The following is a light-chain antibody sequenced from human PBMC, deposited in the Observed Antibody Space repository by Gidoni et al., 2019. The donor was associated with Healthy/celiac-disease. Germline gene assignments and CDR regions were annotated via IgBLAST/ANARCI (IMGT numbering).Light chain of an antibody. CDR1: QSVSSSY. CDR2: GAS. V-gene: IGKV3-20*01. J-gene: IGKJ2*01. Sequence: EIVLTQSPGTLSLSPGESATLPCRASQSVSSSYLAWYQQKPGQAPRLLIYGASSRATGIPDRVSGSGSGTDFTLTSSRLEPEDFAVYYCQQYGSSPYTFGQGTKLEIK. CDR3: QQYGSSPYT.